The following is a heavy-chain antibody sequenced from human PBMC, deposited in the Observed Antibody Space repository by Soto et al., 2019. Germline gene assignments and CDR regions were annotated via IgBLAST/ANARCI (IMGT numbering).Heavy chain of an antibody. D-gene: IGHD3-22*01. CDR3: ARQIYDSDTGPNFQYYFDS. CDR1: GYSFACYW. CDR2: IDPSDSQT. Sequence: GEALTISCKGSGYSFACYWITCVRQKPGKGLEWMGRIDPSDSQTYYSPSFRGHVTISVTKSITTVFLQWSSLRASDTAMYYCARQIYDSDTGPNFQYYFDSWGQGTPVTVSS. V-gene: IGHV5-10-1*01. J-gene: IGHJ4*02.